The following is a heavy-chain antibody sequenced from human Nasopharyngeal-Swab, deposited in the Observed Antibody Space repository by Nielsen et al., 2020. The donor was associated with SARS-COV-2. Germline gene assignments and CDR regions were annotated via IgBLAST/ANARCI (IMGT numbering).Heavy chain of an antibody. D-gene: IGHD1-7*01. J-gene: IGHJ4*02. CDR3: ARVALTGTTEDY. CDR1: GLTFSSNS. CDR2: ISSGSGNI. V-gene: IGHV3-48*01. Sequence: GGSLRLSCAASGLTFSSNSMNWVRQAPGKGLEWVSYISSGSGNIHYADSVEGRFTISRDNAKNSLYLQLNSLRADDTAVYYCARVALTGTTEDYWGQGTLVTVSS.